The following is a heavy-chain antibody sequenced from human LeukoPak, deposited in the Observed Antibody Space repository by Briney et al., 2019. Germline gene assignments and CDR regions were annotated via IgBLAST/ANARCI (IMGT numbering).Heavy chain of an antibody. D-gene: IGHD3-10*01. Sequence: LSGGSLRLSCAASGFIFRNYWMSWVRQAPGKGLEWVSGISWNSGSIGYADSVKGRFTISRDNAKNSLYLQMNSLRAEDMALYYCTRSVTLVRGYFQYWGQGTLVTVSS. J-gene: IGHJ1*01. V-gene: IGHV3-9*03. CDR1: GFIFRNYW. CDR3: TRSVTLVRGYFQY. CDR2: ISWNSGSI.